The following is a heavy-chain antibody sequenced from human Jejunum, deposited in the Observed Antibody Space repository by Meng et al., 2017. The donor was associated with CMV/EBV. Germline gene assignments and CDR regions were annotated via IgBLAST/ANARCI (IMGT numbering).Heavy chain of an antibody. J-gene: IGHJ4*02. CDR2: NSLYNGNT. Sequence: QGQLVQSGAEVKKPGSSVPVSCETSGYRFASYGISWLRQAPGQGLEWMGWNSLYNGNTNYAQNLQGRVTMTTDTSTNSAYMELRNLRSDDTAVYYCARVAYGANYLDSWGQGTLVTVSS. CDR3: ARVAYGANYLDS. D-gene: IGHD4/OR15-4a*01. V-gene: IGHV1-18*01. CDR1: GYRFASYG.